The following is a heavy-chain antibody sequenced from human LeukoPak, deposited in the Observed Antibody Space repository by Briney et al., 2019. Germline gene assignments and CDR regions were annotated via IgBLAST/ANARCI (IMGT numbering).Heavy chain of an antibody. D-gene: IGHD1-26*01. CDR3: ARGRSGSYYVYYYYYMDV. CDR1: GGSISSYS. V-gene: IGHV4-59*01. Sequence: SETLSLTCTVSGGSISSYSWSWIRQPPGKGLEWIGYIYYSGSTNYNPSLKSRVTISVDTSKNQFSLKLSSVTAADTAVYYCARGRSGSYYVYYYYYMDVWGKGTTVTVSS. CDR2: IYYSGST. J-gene: IGHJ6*03.